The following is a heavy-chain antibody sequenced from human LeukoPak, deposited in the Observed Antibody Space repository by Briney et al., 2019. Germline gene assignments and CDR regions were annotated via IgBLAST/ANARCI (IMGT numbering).Heavy chain of an antibody. D-gene: IGHD6-13*01. Sequence: ASAKVSCKASGYTFTSYDINWVRQATGQGLEWMGWMNPNSGNTGYAQKFQGRVTMTRNTSISTAYMELSSLRSEDTAVYYCARALGSSWSGAFDYWGQGTLVTVSS. J-gene: IGHJ4*02. CDR3: ARALGSSWSGAFDY. V-gene: IGHV1-8*01. CDR1: GYTFTSYD. CDR2: MNPNSGNT.